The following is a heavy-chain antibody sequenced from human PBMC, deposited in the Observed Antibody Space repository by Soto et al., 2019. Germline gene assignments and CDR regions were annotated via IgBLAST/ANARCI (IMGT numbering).Heavy chain of an antibody. J-gene: IGHJ4*02. Sequence: GGSLRLSCTTSGFTFTSYTMHWVRQVPGKGLEWVATFWYDASGQKYADSVKGRFTISRNPSRSTLYLHMDSLRAEDTALYYCAFGSWNHFYFDHWGQEILVTVSS. V-gene: IGHV3-33*01. D-gene: IGHD6-13*01. CDR2: FWYDASGQ. CDR1: GFTFTSYT. CDR3: AFGSWNHFYFDH.